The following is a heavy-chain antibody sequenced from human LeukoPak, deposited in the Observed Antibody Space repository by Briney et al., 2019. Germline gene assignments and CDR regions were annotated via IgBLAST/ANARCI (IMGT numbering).Heavy chain of an antibody. CDR2: IRYDGSIN. V-gene: IGHV3-30*02. J-gene: IGHJ4*02. Sequence: PGGSLRLSCAASGFTFDSYGMHWVRQAPGKGLEWVAFIRYDGSINYYADSVKGRFTISRDNSKNTLYLLMNSLRAEDTAVYYCAKDEEYQLLTQFFDYWGQGTLLTVSS. CDR3: AKDEEYQLLTQFFDY. CDR1: GFTFDSYG. D-gene: IGHD2-21*01.